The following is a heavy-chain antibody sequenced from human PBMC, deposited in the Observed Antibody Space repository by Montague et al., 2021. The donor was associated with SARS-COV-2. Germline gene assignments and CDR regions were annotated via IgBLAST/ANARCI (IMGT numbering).Heavy chain of an antibody. V-gene: IGHV4-34*01. J-gene: IGHJ6*03. CDR1: GGSFSTYS. Sequence: SETLPLTCAVHGGSFSTYSWNWIRQPPGKGLEWIGEIHHGGSTNYNPSLKSRVTISADTSKNQFSLKLTSGAAADTAVYYCARLGDGVVPSPILGVGPYYSYYYMDVWGKGTTVTVSS. CDR3: ARLGDGVVPSPILGVGPYYSYYYMDV. CDR2: IHHGGST. D-gene: IGHD3-10*01.